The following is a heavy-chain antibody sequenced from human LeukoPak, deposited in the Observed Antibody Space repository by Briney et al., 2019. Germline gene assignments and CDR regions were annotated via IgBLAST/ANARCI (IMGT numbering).Heavy chain of an antibody. CDR1: GFTFSSYA. D-gene: IGHD3-10*01. V-gene: IGHV3-23*01. J-gene: IGHJ4*02. CDR2: FSGSGGST. CDR3: AAGDALDY. Sequence: GGSLRLSCKASGFTFSSYAMIWVRQAPGKGLEWVSAFSGSGGSTCYADSVKGRFTISRDNSKNTLYLQMNSLRAEDTAVYYCAAGDALDYWGQGTLVTVSS.